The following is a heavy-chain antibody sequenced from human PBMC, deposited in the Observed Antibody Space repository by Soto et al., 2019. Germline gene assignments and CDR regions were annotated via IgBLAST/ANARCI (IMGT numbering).Heavy chain of an antibody. Sequence: QVQLQESGPGLVKPSQTLSLTCTVSGASIISLVYYWTWIRQPPGKGLEWIGHIYHTGATYYNPSFESRVVMSVDTSNIHFSLKVSSVTAADTAVFYCARGAVVNLVRGVMGGNWFDPWGQGTLVTVSS. V-gene: IGHV4-30-4*01. D-gene: IGHD3-10*01. J-gene: IGHJ5*02. CDR2: IYHTGAT. CDR1: GASIISLVYY. CDR3: ARGAVVNLVRGVMGGNWFDP.